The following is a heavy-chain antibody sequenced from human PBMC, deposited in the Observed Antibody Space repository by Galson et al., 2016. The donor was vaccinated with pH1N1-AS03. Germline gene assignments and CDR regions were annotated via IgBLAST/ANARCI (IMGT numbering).Heavy chain of an antibody. CDR2: IYYSGST. V-gene: IGHV4-39*01. Sequence: ETLSLTCTVSGGSISSSSYYWGWIRQPPGKGLEWIGSIYYSGSTYYNPSLKSRVTISVDTSKNQFSLKLSSVTAAGTAVYYCARRVYGDYVNWFDPWGQGTLVTVSS. J-gene: IGHJ5*02. D-gene: IGHD4-17*01. CDR3: ARRVYGDYVNWFDP. CDR1: GGSISSSSYY.